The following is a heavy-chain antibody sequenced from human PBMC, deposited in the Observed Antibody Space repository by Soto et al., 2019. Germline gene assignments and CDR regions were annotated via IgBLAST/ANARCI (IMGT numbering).Heavy chain of an antibody. D-gene: IGHD3-9*01. CDR1: GYTLTELS. CDR2: FDPEDGET. J-gene: IGHJ4*02. CDR3: ARQYDILTGYYLEVGY. Sequence: ASVKVSCKVSGYTLTELSIHWVRQAPGKGLEWMGGFDPEDGETIYAQKFQGRVTMTEDTSTSTAYMELRSLRSDDTAVYYCARQYDILTGYYLEVGYWGQGTLVTVSS. V-gene: IGHV1-24*01.